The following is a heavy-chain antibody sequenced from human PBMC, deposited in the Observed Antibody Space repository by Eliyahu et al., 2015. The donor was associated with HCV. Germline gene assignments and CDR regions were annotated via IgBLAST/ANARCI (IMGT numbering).Heavy chain of an antibody. D-gene: IGHD2-15*01. CDR1: GFTFXSYA. V-gene: IGHV3-30*04. CDR2: ISYDGSKT. Sequence: QVQLAESGGGVVQPGRSLRLSCAASGFTFXSYAMHWVRQAPGKGLEWLAVISYDGSKTYYADSVRGRITISRDNSKSTLYVQMNSLRTEDTAVYYCAREVTVAEESCFDPWGQGTLVTVSS. CDR3: AREVTVAEESCFDP. J-gene: IGHJ5*02.